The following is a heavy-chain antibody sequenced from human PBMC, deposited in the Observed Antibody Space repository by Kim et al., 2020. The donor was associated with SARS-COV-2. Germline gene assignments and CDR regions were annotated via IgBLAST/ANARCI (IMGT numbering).Heavy chain of an antibody. D-gene: IGHD1-26*01. CDR2: IYYSGST. CDR3: ARLVGATTYYYYYYGMDV. CDR1: GGSISSSSYY. J-gene: IGHJ6*02. V-gene: IGHV4-39*01. Sequence: SETLSLTCTVSGGSISSSSYYWGWIRQPPGKGLEWIGSIYYSGSTYYNPSLKSRVTISVDTSKNQFSLKLSSVTAEDTAVYYCARLVGATTYYYYYYGMDVWGQGTTVTVSS.